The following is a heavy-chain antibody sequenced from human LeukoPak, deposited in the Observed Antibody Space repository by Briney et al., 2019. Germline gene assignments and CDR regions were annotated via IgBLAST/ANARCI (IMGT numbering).Heavy chain of an antibody. CDR2: ISAYNGNT. CDR3: ARGVRFLEWSVNCFDP. V-gene: IGHV1-18*01. Sequence: ASVKVSCKASGYTFTSYGMSWVRQAPGQGLEWMGWISAYNGNTNYAQKLQGRATITTDTTTSTAYMELRSLRSDDTAVYYCARGVRFLEWSVNCFDPWGQGTLVVVSS. CDR1: GYTFTSYG. J-gene: IGHJ5*02. D-gene: IGHD3-3*01.